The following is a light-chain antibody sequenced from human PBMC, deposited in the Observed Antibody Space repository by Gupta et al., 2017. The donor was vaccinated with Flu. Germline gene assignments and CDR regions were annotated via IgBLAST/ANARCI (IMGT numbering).Light chain of an antibody. V-gene: IGLV1-51*02. CDR1: SSNIGNNY. CDR3: GTWDSSMSADV. J-gene: IGLJ1*01. CDR2: ENN. Sequence: QSVLTRPPSVSAAPGPKVTISCSVSSSNIGNNYVSWHQQFPGTAPKLLIYENNKRPSAIADRFSGSKSCTSATLGTTRLQTGDEDDYYCGTWDSSMSADVFGTGTKVTVV.